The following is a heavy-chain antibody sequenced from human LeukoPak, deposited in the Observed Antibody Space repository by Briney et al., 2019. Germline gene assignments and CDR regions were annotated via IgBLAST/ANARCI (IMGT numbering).Heavy chain of an antibody. V-gene: IGHV3-30*04. Sequence: WGSLRLSCAASGFTFSSYAMHWVRQAPGKGLEWVAVISYDGSNKYYADSVKGRFTISRDNSKNTLYLQMNSLRAEDTAVYYCARARLYSSGWYGDYFDYWGQGTLVTVSS. D-gene: IGHD6-19*01. CDR1: GFTFSSYA. CDR2: ISYDGSNK. J-gene: IGHJ4*02. CDR3: ARARLYSSGWYGDYFDY.